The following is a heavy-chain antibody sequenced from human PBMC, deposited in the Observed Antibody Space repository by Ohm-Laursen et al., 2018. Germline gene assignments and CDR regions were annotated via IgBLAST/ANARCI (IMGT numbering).Heavy chain of an antibody. CDR1: GFTVSSNY. D-gene: IGHD2-15*01. V-gene: IGHV3-74*01. CDR2: INDDGSIR. J-gene: IGHJ4*02. Sequence: SLRLSCSASGFTVSSNYMSWVRQAPGKGLVWVSRINDDGSIRSNADSVKGRFTISRDNAKSTVYLEMNSLRAEDTAVYYCARENIAASNDYWGQGTLVTVSS. CDR3: ARENIAASNDY.